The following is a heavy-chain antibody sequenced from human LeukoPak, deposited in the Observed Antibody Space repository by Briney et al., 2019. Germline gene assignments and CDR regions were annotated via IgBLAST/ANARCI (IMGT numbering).Heavy chain of an antibody. CDR2: IYYSGST. V-gene: IGHV4-59*08. CDR1: GGSISNYY. D-gene: IGHD3-22*01. CDR3: AGSPLTYYYDSSGYSDAFDI. Sequence: PSETLSLTCTVSGGSISNYYWSWIRQPPGKGLEWIGYIYYSGSTNYNPSLKSRVTISVDTSKNQFSLKLSSVTAADTAVYYCAGSPLTYYYDSSGYSDAFDIWGQGTMVTVSS. J-gene: IGHJ3*02.